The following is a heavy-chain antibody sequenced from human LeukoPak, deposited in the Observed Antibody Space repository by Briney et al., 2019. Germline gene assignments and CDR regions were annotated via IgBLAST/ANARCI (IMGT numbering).Heavy chain of an antibody. V-gene: IGHV3-23*01. Sequence: GGSLRLSCAASGFTFSSYAMSWVRQAPGKGLEWVSAISGSGGNTYYADSVKGRFTISRDNSKKTLYLQMNRLRAEDTAVYYCAERDYYGSGSYYNWGGFDYWGQGSLVTVSS. CDR3: AERDYYGSGSYYNWGGFDY. J-gene: IGHJ4*02. D-gene: IGHD3-10*01. CDR2: ISGSGGNT. CDR1: GFTFSSYA.